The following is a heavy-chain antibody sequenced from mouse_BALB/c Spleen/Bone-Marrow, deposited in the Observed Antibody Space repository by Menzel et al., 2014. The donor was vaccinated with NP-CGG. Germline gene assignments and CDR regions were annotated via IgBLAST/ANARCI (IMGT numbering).Heavy chain of an antibody. CDR1: GYVFSSYW. CDR2: IYPGDGDT. Sequence: VKLQESGAELVRPGSSVKISCKASGYVFSSYWMNWVKQRPGQGLEWIGQIYPGDGDTNYNGKFKGKATLTADKSSSTAYMQLSSLTSEDSAVYFCARKYGDYWGQGTTLTVSS. CDR3: ARKYGDY. V-gene: IGHV1-80*01. D-gene: IGHD2-10*02. J-gene: IGHJ2*01.